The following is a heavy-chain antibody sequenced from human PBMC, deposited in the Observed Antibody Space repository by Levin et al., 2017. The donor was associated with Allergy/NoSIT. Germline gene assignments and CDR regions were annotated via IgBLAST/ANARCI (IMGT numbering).Heavy chain of an antibody. CDR3: AKGGRGTIFGVVITGFDY. CDR1: GFTFSSYA. D-gene: IGHD3-3*01. Sequence: QPGGSLRLSCAASGFTFSSYAMSWVRQAPGKGLEWVSAISGSGGSTYYADSVKGRFTISRDNSKNTLYLQMNSLRAEDTAVYYCAKGGRGTIFGVVITGFDYWGQGTLVTVSS. V-gene: IGHV3-23*01. CDR2: ISGSGGST. J-gene: IGHJ4*02.